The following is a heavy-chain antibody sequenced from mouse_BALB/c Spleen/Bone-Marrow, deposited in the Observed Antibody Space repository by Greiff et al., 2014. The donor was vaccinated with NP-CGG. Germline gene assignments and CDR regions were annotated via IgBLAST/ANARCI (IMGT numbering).Heavy chain of an antibody. CDR3: AREGDPGAWFAY. V-gene: IGHV1-77*01. J-gene: IGHJ3*01. Sequence: VQLQQSGAELARPGASVKPSCKASGYTFTDYYINWVEQRTGQGLEWIGEIYPGSGNTYYNEKFKGKATLTADKSSSTAYMQLSSLTSEDSAVYFCAREGDPGAWFAYWGQGTLVTVSA. D-gene: IGHD3-3*01. CDR2: IYPGSGNT. CDR1: GYTFTDYY.